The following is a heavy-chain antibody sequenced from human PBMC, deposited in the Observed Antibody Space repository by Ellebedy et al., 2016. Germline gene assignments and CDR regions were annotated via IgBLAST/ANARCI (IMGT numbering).Heavy chain of an antibody. CDR1: DDSIRSDTYY. J-gene: IGHJ4*02. Sequence: SETLSLXXTVSDDSIRSDTYYWAWIRQSPGKGLQWIGSIYNRWSTYYNPSLRSRVTMSVDTSKNHFSLELSSVTAADTAVYYCATLTIPGGSDSWGQGTLVTVSS. V-gene: IGHV4-39*02. CDR2: IYNRWST. D-gene: IGHD3-3*01. CDR3: ATLTIPGGSDS.